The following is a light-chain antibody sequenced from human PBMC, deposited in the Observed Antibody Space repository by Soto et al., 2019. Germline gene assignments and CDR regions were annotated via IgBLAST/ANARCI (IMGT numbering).Light chain of an antibody. CDR2: EVR. CDR1: SNDLGGYNY. Sequence: QSALTQPPSASGSPGQSVTISCTGSSNDLGGYNYVSWYQHHPGKAPKLIIYEVRERPSGVPDRFSGSKSGNTASLTVSGLQAEDEAGYYCSSYGGSDNLIFGGGTKLTVL. V-gene: IGLV2-8*01. CDR3: SSYGGSDNLI. J-gene: IGLJ2*01.